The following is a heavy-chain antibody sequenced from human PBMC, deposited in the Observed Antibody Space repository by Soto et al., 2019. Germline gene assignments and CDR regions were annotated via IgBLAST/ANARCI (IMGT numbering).Heavy chain of an antibody. CDR2: IYYSGST. CDR1: GGSISSGGYY. V-gene: IGHV4-31*03. CDR3: ARIKPTYYYDSSGYYYGGWFDP. D-gene: IGHD3-22*01. Sequence: QVQLQESGPGLVKPSQTLSLTCTVSGGSISSGGYYWSWIRQHPGKGLEWIGYIYYSGSTYYNPSLEGRVTISVDTSKNQFSLKLSSVPAADTAVYYCARIKPTYYYDSSGYYYGGWFDPWGQGTLVTVSS. J-gene: IGHJ5*02.